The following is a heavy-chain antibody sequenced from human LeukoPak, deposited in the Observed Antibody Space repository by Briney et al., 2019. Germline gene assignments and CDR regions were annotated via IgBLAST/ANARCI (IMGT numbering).Heavy chain of an antibody. V-gene: IGHV1-2*02. D-gene: IGHD6-19*01. J-gene: IGHJ4*02. CDR1: GYTFTGYY. CDR2: INPNSGGT. Sequence: ASVKVSCKASGYTFTGYYMHWVRQAPGQGLEWMGWINPNSGGTNYAQKFQGRVTMTRDTSISTAYMELSRLRSDDTAVYYCARVKYSSGWYDFDYWGQGTLVTVSS. CDR3: ARVKYSSGWYDFDY.